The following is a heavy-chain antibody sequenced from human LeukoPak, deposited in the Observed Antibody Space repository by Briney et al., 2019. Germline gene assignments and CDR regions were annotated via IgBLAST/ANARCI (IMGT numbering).Heavy chain of an antibody. Sequence: GGSLRLSCAASGFTFSSYGMHWVRQAPGKGLEWVAVISYDGSIEYYADSVKGRFTISRDNSKNTLYLQMNSLRAEDTAVYYCAKRSNSPFDYWGQGTLVTVSS. D-gene: IGHD2-21*01. CDR3: AKRSNSPFDY. CDR1: GFTFSSYG. V-gene: IGHV3-30*18. J-gene: IGHJ4*02. CDR2: ISYDGSIE.